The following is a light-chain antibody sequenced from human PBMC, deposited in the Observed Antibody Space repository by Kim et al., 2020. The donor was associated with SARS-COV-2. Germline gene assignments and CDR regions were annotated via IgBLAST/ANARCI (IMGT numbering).Light chain of an antibody. J-gene: IGLJ2*01. CDR1: SGGIASNY. CDR2: EDN. Sequence: GKTVTITCTRSSGGIASNYVQWYQQHPGSAPTPVIYEDNQRPSGVPDRFSGSIDSASNSASLTISGLKTEDEADYYCQSSDSSDQVFGGGTQLTVL. CDR3: QSSDSSDQV. V-gene: IGLV6-57*03.